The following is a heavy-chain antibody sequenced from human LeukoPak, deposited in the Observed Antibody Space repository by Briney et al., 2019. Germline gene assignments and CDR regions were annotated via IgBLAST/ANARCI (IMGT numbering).Heavy chain of an antibody. J-gene: IGHJ5*02. Sequence: SEVLSMTCDVHGGGFSVYYWSFIGQPPGKLLHWIGEINHSGSTNYNPSLKSRVTISVDTSKNQFSLKLSSVTAADTAVYYCASITVENWFDPWGQGTLVTVSS. CDR1: GGGFSVYY. CDR3: ASITVENWFDP. CDR2: INHSGST. D-gene: IGHD4-11*01. V-gene: IGHV4-34*01.